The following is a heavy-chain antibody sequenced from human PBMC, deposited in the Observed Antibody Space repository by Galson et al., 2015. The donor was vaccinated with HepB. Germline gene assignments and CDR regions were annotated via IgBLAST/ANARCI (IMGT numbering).Heavy chain of an antibody. CDR2: IDWEDDK. CDR3: TRSDRLGGWFDS. Sequence: PALVKPTQTLTLTCSFTGFSLSTSGMCVSWIRQPPGKALEWLALIDWEDDKYYITSLKTRLTLSKDTSKNQVVLTMTNLDPVDTATYYCTRSDRLGGWFDSWGQGTLVTVSS. J-gene: IGHJ5*01. CDR1: GFSLSTSGMC. V-gene: IGHV2-70*01.